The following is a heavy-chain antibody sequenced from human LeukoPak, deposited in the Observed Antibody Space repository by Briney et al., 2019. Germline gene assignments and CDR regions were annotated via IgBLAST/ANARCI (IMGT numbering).Heavy chain of an antibody. J-gene: IGHJ4*02. V-gene: IGHV3-30-3*01. CDR2: ISYDGSNK. CDR3: ARILIKGYSSGWSTGGFDY. CDR1: GFTFSSYA. D-gene: IGHD6-19*01. Sequence: GRSLRLSCAASGFTFSSYAMHWVRQAPGKELEWVAVISYDGSNKYYADSVKGRFTISRDNSKNTLYLQMNSLRAEDTAVYYCARILIKGYSSGWSTGGFDYWGQGTLVTVSS.